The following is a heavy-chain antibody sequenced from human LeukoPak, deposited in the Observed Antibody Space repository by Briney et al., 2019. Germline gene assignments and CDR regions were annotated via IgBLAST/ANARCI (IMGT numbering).Heavy chain of an antibody. D-gene: IGHD2-15*01. V-gene: IGHV3-33*06. Sequence: PGRSLRLSCAASGFTFSSYGMHWVRQAPGKGLEWVAAIYYDGSNNYYAESVKGRFTISRDNSKNTLYLQMNSLRAEDTAVYYCAKVVVPYSYYDVDVWGQGTTVTVSS. CDR2: IYYDGSNN. CDR3: AKVVVPYSYYDVDV. J-gene: IGHJ6*02. CDR1: GFTFSSYG.